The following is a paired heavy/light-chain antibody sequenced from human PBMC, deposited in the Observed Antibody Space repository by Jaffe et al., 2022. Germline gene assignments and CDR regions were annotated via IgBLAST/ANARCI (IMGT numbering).Light chain of an antibody. Sequence: EIVLTQSPGTLSLSPGERATLSCRASQSVSSSYLAWYQQKPGQAPRLLIYGASSRATGIPDRFSGSGSGTDFTLTISRLEPEDFAVYYCQQYGSQLTFGGGTKVEIK. V-gene: IGKV3-20*01. CDR3: QQYGSQLT. CDR1: QSVSSSY. CDR2: GAS. J-gene: IGKJ4*01.
Heavy chain of an antibody. CDR2: IYHSGST. CDR3: ARAGALRFLEWSTFFDY. J-gene: IGHJ4*02. Sequence: QLQLQESGSGLVKPSQTLSLTCAVSGGSISSGGYSWSWIRQPPGKGLEWIGYIYHSGSTYYNPSLKSRVTISVDRSKNQFSLKLSSVTAADTAVYYCARAGALRFLEWSTFFDYWGQGTLVTVSS. V-gene: IGHV4-30-2*01. D-gene: IGHD3-3*01. CDR1: GGSISSGGYS.